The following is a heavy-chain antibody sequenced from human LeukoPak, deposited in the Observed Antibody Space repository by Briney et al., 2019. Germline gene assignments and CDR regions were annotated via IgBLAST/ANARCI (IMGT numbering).Heavy chain of an antibody. CDR3: ASTPRSWYSDY. D-gene: IGHD6-13*01. Sequence: PGGSLRLSCEASGFTYKNHEMNWVRLAPGKGLEWVSYISRSGTTTYYADSVKGRFTISRDNAKNSLYLQMNSLRAEDTAVYYCASTPRSWYSDYWGQGTLVTVSS. CDR2: ISRSGTTT. CDR1: GFTYKNHE. V-gene: IGHV3-48*03. J-gene: IGHJ4*02.